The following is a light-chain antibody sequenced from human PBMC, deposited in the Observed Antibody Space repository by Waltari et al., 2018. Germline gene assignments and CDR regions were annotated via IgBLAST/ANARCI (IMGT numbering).Light chain of an antibody. J-gene: IGKJ1*01. CDR3: QQCGASPTT. V-gene: IGKV3-20*01. Sequence: EIVLTQSRGTLSLSPGERATLSCRASQSVSSSCFAWYQHKSGQAPRLLIYDVSSRATGIPDRFSGSGSETDFTLTISRLEPADFAVYYCQQCGASPTTFGQGTKVEI. CDR1: QSVSSSC. CDR2: DVS.